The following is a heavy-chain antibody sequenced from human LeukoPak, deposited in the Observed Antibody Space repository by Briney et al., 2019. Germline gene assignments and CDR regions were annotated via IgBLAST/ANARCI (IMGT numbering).Heavy chain of an antibody. CDR3: ARDLAWGAFDY. J-gene: IGHJ4*02. Sequence: PGGSLRLSCAASGSTFTDDYMSWIRQAPGKGLEWVSSISSSSSYIYYADSVKGRFTISRDDSKNTLSLQMNSLRVEDTATYYCARDLAWGAFDYWGQGTLVTVSS. CDR1: GSTFTDDY. V-gene: IGHV3-11*05. CDR2: ISSSSSYI. D-gene: IGHD7-27*01.